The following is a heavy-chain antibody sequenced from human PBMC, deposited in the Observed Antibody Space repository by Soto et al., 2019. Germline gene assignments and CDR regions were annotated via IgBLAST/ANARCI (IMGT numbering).Heavy chain of an antibody. CDR1: GYSFTRYG. CDR2: INAYNGNT. CDR3: AMVDVYVTPSPQDV. Sequence: ASVKVSCNASGYSFTRYGIGWARQAPGQGLEWMGWINAYNGNTNYAQNLQGRLTLTTDTSTTTAYMELRSLRSNVTAIYYCAMVDVYVTPSPQDVWGQGTTVTVSS. J-gene: IGHJ6*02. V-gene: IGHV1-18*01. D-gene: IGHD3-16*01.